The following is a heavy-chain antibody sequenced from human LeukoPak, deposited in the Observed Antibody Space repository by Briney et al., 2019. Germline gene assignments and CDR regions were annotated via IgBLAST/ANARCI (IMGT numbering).Heavy chain of an antibody. V-gene: IGHV4-4*07. CDR2: VHIDGST. D-gene: IGHD2-21*01. J-gene: IGHJ4*02. Sequence: PSETLSQTCTVSYGSISAYYWSWIRRPAGRGLEWIGRVHIDGSTNYNPSLKSRLTMSLDTSKNQFSLTLNSLTAADTAVYYCARSSPAGVNFDSWGQG. CDR3: ARSSPAGVNFDS. CDR1: YGSISAYY.